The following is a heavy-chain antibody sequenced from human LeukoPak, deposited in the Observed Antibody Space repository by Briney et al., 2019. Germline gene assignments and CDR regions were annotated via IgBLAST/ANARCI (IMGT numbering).Heavy chain of an antibody. CDR3: AREGDATVTTGSAYYYGMDV. CDR2: IYYSGST. D-gene: IGHD4-17*01. CDR1: GGSISSYY. V-gene: IGHV4-59*01. Sequence: SETLSLTCTVSGGSISSYYWSWIRQPPGKGLEWIGYIYYSGSTNYNPSLKSRVTISVDTSKNQFSLKLSSVTAADTAVYYCAREGDATVTTGSAYYYGMDVWGKGTTVTVSS. J-gene: IGHJ6*04.